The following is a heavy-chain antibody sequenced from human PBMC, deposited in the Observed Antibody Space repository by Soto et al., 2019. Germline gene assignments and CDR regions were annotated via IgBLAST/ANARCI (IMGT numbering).Heavy chain of an antibody. J-gene: IGHJ6*02. CDR3: ARERSERGKDV. CDR2: IIPVFGTA. V-gene: IGHV1-69*06. Sequence: SVKVSCKASGGTFSSSAISWVRQAPGQGLEWMGAIIPVFGTAHYAQKFQGRVTITADKPTSTAYMELSRLRSEDTAVYYCARERSERGKDVWGQGTRVTVSS. CDR1: GGTFSSSA.